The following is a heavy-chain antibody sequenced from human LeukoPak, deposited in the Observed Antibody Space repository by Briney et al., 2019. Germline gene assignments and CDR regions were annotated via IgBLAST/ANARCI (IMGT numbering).Heavy chain of an antibody. CDR1: GGSISSSSYY. Sequence: PSETLSLTCTVSGGSISSSSYYWGWIRQPPGKGLEWIGSIYYSGSTYYNPSLKSRVTISVDTSKNQFSLKLSSVTAADTAVYYCARPLAGELLGAFDIWGQGTMVTVSS. V-gene: IGHV4-39*01. CDR2: IYYSGST. J-gene: IGHJ3*02. D-gene: IGHD1-26*01. CDR3: ARPLAGELLGAFDI.